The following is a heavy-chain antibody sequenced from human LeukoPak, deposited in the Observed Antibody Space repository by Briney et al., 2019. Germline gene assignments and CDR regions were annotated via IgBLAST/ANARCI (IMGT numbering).Heavy chain of an antibody. CDR3: ARDLDSSSWTDY. J-gene: IGHJ4*02. CDR1: GYTFTGYY. V-gene: IGHV1-2*06. Sequence: ASVKVSCKASGYTFTGYYMHWVRQAPGQELEWMGRINPNSGGTNYAQKFQGRVTMTRDTSISTAYMELSRLRSDDTAVYYCARDLDSSSWTDYWGQGTLVTVSS. D-gene: IGHD6-13*01. CDR2: INPNSGGT.